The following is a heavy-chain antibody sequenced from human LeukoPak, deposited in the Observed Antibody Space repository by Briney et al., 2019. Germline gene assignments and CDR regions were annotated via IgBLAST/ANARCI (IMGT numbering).Heavy chain of an antibody. J-gene: IGHJ4*02. CDR1: GFPVSTNY. CDR3: ARVNIRGHVDSFDY. D-gene: IGHD2/OR15-2a*01. Sequence: GGSLRLSCAVSGFPVSTNYINWVRQAPGKGLEWVSVVHRGGTYYADSVKGRFSISRDNSRNTLYLQMNSLGAEDTAMYYCARVNIRGHVDSFDYWGQGTLVTVSS. V-gene: IGHV3-53*01. CDR2: VHRGGT.